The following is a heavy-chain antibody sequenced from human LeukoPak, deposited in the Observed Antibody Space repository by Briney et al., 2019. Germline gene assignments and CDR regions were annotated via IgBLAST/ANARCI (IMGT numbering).Heavy chain of an antibody. V-gene: IGHV1-2*02. CDR1: GYTFTDSY. CDR3: AREGNGLLSKDLDY. CDR2: INPRDGGT. D-gene: IGHD2-15*01. Sequence: ASVKVSCKGSGYTFTDSYLHWVRQAPGQGLEWVGYINPRDGGTSSPPNFRGRVTMTTDASSSTVYMELSRLTSDDTAIYYCAREGNGLLSKDLDYRGQGTLVTVSS. J-gene: IGHJ4*02.